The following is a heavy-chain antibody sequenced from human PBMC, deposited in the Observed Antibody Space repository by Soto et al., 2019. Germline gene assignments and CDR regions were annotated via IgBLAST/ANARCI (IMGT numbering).Heavy chain of an antibody. V-gene: IGHV4-4*02. D-gene: IGHD6-13*01. J-gene: IGHJ6*02. Sequence: PSETLSLTCAVSGGSISSSNWWSWVRQPPGKGLEWIGEIYHSGSTNYNPSLKSRVTISVDKSKNQFSLKLSSVTAADTAVYYCARDPFLYSSPTEERSRDYYYYGMDVWGQGTTVTVSS. CDR3: ARDPFLYSSPTEERSRDYYYYGMDV. CDR2: IYHSGST. CDR1: GGSISSSNW.